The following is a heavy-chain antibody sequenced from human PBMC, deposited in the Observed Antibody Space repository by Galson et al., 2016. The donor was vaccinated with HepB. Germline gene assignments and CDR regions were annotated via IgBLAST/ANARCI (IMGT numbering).Heavy chain of an antibody. D-gene: IGHD5-12*01. CDR1: GYTFNTYA. J-gene: IGHJ6*03. CDR2: ISANSGNT. Sequence: SVKVSCKASGYTFNTYAISWVRQAPGQGLEWMGWISANSGNTNYAPKFQGRVTMTTDTSTSTAYMELRSLRSDDTAVYYCASGAKWPYYYYMDVWGKGTTVTVSS. V-gene: IGHV1-18*01. CDR3: ASGAKWPYYYYMDV.